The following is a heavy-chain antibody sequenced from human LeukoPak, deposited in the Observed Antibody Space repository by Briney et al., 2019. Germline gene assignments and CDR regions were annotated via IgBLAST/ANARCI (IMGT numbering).Heavy chain of an antibody. V-gene: IGHV3-53*01. CDR2: IYSGGVT. D-gene: IGHD6-13*01. CDR1: GXTVSSNY. J-gene: IGHJ2*01. CDR3: ARAGGGDKQQLVWYFDL. Sequence: GGSLRLSCAASGXTVSSNYMSWVRRAPGKGLEWVSLIYSGGVTYYADSVKGRFTISRDNSKNTLYLQMNSLRAEDTAVYYCARAGGGDKQQLVWYFDLWGRGTLVTVSS.